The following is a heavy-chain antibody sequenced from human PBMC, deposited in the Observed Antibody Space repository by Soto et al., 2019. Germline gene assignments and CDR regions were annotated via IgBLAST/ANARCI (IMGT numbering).Heavy chain of an antibody. V-gene: IGHV3-30*18. CDR1: GFTFSSYG. D-gene: IGHD5-12*01. J-gene: IGHJ4*02. Sequence: GGSLRLSCAASGFTFSSYGMHWVRQAPGKGLEWVAVISYDGSNKYYADSVKGRFTISRDNSKNTLYLQMNSLRAEDTAVYYCAKWKRPYSGYDPNFDYWGQGTLVTVSS. CDR2: ISYDGSNK. CDR3: AKWKRPYSGYDPNFDY.